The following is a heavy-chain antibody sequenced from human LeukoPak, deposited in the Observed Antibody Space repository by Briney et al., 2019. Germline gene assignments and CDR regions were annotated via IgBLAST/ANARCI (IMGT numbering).Heavy chain of an antibody. CDR3: AREATWGQWYFDH. D-gene: IGHD6-19*01. CDR2: IAADGGVK. Sequence: GTSLRLTCVASGFKFSDHGMDWVRQAPGKGLEWVAVIAADGGVKQYADSVKGRFTLSRDNSKNTLFVQMDSLSVEDTAVYYCAREATWGQWYFDHWGQGTPVTVSS. V-gene: IGHV3-30*03. CDR1: GFKFSDHG. J-gene: IGHJ4*02.